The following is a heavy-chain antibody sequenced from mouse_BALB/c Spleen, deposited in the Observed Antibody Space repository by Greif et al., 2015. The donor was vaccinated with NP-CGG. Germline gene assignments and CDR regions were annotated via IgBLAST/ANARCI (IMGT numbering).Heavy chain of an antibody. J-gene: IGHJ3*01. Sequence: EVKLVESGGGLVKPGGSLKLSCAASGSTFSSYAMSWVRQTPEKRLEWVASISSGGNTYYPDSVKGRFTISRDNARNILYLQMSSLRSEDTAMYYCARGEDYGNFAYWSQGTLVTVSA. V-gene: IGHV5-6-5*01. D-gene: IGHD2-1*01. CDR2: ISSGGNT. CDR1: GSTFSSYA. CDR3: ARGEDYGNFAY.